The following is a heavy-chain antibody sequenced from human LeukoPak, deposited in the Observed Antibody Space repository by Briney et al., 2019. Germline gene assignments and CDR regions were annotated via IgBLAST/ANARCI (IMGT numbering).Heavy chain of an antibody. CDR2: VNPNSGNT. CDR3: ARRRRYNWNYFDY. D-gene: IGHD1-20*01. CDR1: GYTFTSYD. J-gene: IGHJ4*02. V-gene: IGHV1-8*01. Sequence: ASVKVSCNASGYTFTSYDINWVRQATGQGLEWMGWVNPNSGNTGYAQKFQGRVTMTRNTSISTAYMELSSLRSEDTAVYYCARRRRYNWNYFDYWGQGTLVTVSS.